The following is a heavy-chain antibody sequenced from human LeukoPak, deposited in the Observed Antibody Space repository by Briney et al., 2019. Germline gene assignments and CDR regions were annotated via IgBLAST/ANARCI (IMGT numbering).Heavy chain of an antibody. J-gene: IGHJ4*02. Sequence: GGSLRLSCAASGFTFSSYGMHWVRQAPGKGLEWVAVISYDGSNKYYADSVKGRFTISRDNSKNTLYLQMNSLRAEDTAVYYCVRDPGRSSNYWGQGTLVTVSS. CDR2: ISYDGSNK. V-gene: IGHV3-30*03. CDR1: GFTFSSYG. D-gene: IGHD1-26*01. CDR3: VRDPGRSSNY.